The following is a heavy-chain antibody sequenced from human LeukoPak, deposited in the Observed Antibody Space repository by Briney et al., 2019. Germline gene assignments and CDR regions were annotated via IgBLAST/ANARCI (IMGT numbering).Heavy chain of an antibody. Sequence: GESLKISCKGSGYSFTSYWIGWVRQMPGKGLEWMGIIYPGDSDTRYSPSFQGQVTISADKSISTAYLQWSSLKASDTAMYYCARHPYYDSSGYYLPYFDYWGQGTLATVSS. CDR1: GYSFTSYW. V-gene: IGHV5-51*01. D-gene: IGHD3-22*01. J-gene: IGHJ4*02. CDR2: IYPGDSDT. CDR3: ARHPYYDSSGYYLPYFDY.